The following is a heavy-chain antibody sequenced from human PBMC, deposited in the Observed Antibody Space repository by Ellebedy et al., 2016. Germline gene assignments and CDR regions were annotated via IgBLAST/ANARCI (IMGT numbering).Heavy chain of an antibody. CDR1: GFNFRNFF. D-gene: IGHD4-17*01. CDR3: YYGHYSGS. Sequence: GESLKISXVASGFNFRNFFMSWVRQAPGGGLEWVSTISGDGDTTFSADSVKGRFTISRDNSRNTLYLQMDSLRAADTAVYYCYYGHYSGSWGQGTLVTVSS. V-gene: IGHV3-23*01. J-gene: IGHJ4*02. CDR2: ISGDGDTT.